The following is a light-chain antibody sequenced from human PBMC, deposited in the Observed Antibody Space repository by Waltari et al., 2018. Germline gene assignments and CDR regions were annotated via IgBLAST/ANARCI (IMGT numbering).Light chain of an antibody. CDR2: DVS. Sequence: QSALTQPASVSGSPGQSITISCTGTSSDVGGYNYVSGYQQHPGKAPKRMIYDVSNRPSGVSNRFSGAKSGNTASLTISGLQAEDEADYDCSSYTSSSTLVFGGGTKLTVL. J-gene: IGLJ3*02. V-gene: IGLV2-14*03. CDR3: SSYTSSSTLV. CDR1: SSDVGGYNY.